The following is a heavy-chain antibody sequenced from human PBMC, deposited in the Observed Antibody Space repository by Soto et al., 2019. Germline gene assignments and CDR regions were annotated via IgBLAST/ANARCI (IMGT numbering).Heavy chain of an antibody. V-gene: IGHV4-59*01. CDR3: ARDHPHSYGVYYFDY. J-gene: IGHJ4*02. CDR1: GDSISNYY. CDR2: IYSSGST. D-gene: IGHD5-18*01. Sequence: SETLSLTCTVSGDSISNYYWNWIRQSPGKGLEWIGYIYSSGSTHYNPSLQNRVTISIDTSKNQVSLKVNSVTAADTAVYYCARDHPHSYGVYYFDYWGQGTPVTVSS.